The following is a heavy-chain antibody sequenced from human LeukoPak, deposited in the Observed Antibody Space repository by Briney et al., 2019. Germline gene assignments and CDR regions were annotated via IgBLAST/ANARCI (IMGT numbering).Heavy chain of an antibody. CDR1: GYTFTAYY. CDR3: ARGPYYYYGMDV. V-gene: IGHV1-2*02. Sequence: ASVKVSCKASGYTFTAYYIHWVRQAPGLGLEWMGWIDPNSGGTNYAQKFQGRVTMTRNTSISTAYMELSSLRSEDTAVYYCARGPYYYYGMDVWGQGTTVTVSS. J-gene: IGHJ6*02. CDR2: IDPNSGGT.